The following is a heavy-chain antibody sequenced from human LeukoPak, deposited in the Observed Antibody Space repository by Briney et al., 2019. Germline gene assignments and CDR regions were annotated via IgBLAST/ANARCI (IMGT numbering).Heavy chain of an antibody. J-gene: IGHJ4*02. Sequence: GGSLGLSCAASGITFSNAWMTWVRQAPGKGLEWVSSIGVNDGGTYYADSVKGRFTISRDDSKNTLYLQLNSLRAEDTAVYYCAKAPMYDSTGYYRELDYWGQGTLVTVSS. CDR2: IGVNDGGT. CDR1: GITFSNAW. CDR3: AKAPMYDSTGYYRELDY. V-gene: IGHV3-23*01. D-gene: IGHD3-22*01.